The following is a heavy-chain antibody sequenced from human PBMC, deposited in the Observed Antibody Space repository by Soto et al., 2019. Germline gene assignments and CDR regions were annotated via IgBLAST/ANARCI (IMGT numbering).Heavy chain of an antibody. CDR3: ARAPTSDDGNYDFWSGVFDY. J-gene: IGHJ4*02. V-gene: IGHV4-38-2*01. D-gene: IGHD3-3*01. CDR1: GYSISSGYY. Sequence: SETLSLTXAVSGYSISSGYYWGWIRQPPGKGLEWIGSIYHSGSTYYNPSLKSRVTISVDTSKNQFSLKLGSVTAADTAVYYCARAPTSDDGNYDFWSGVFDYWGQGTLVTVSS. CDR2: IYHSGST.